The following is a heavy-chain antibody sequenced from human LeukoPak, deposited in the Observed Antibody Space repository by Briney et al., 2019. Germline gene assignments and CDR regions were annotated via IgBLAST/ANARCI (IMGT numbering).Heavy chain of an antibody. CDR3: ERAPFGGSYSSGEDY. Sequence: SVKVSCKASGGTFSSYTISWVRQAPGQGLEWMGRIIPILGTANYAQKFQGRVTITADESTSTAYMELSSLRSEDTAVYYCERAPFGGSYSSGEDYWGQGTLVTVSS. D-gene: IGHD1-26*01. CDR2: IIPILGTA. J-gene: IGHJ4*02. CDR1: GGTFSSYT. V-gene: IGHV1-69*08.